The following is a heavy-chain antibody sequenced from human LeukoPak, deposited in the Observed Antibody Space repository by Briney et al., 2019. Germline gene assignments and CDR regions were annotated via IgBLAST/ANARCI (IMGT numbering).Heavy chain of an antibody. J-gene: IGHJ4*02. CDR3: ARPNWGRYYFDY. V-gene: IGHV5-51*01. CDR1: GSSFTSYW. Sequence: GESLKISCQGSGSSFTSYWIGWVRQLPGKGLEWMGIIYPGDSDIRYSPSFQGQVTISADNSISTAYLQWTSLKASDTAIYYCARPNWGRYYFDYWGQGTLVTVSS. CDR2: IYPGDSDI. D-gene: IGHD7-27*01.